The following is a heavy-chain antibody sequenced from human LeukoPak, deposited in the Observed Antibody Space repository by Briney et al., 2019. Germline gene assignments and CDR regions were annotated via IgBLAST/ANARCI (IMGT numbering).Heavy chain of an antibody. D-gene: IGHD5-24*01. V-gene: IGHV3-53*01. Sequence: GGSLRLSCAASGFTVSSNYMSWVRQAPGKGLEWVSVIYSGGSTYYADSVKGRFTISRDNSKNTLYLQMNSLRAEDTAVYYCARPHQGGRDGYNQRAFDIWGQGTMVTVSS. J-gene: IGHJ3*02. CDR1: GFTVSSNY. CDR3: ARPHQGGRDGYNQRAFDI. CDR2: IYSGGST.